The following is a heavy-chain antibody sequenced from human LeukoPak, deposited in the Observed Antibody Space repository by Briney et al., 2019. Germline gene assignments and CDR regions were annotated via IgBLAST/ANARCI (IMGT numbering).Heavy chain of an antibody. D-gene: IGHD1-26*01. CDR2: IYYSGST. V-gene: IGHV4-39*07. Sequence: SETLSLTCTVSGGSISSSSYYWGWIRQPPGKGLEWIGSIYYSGSTYYNPSLKSRVTISVDTSKNQFSLKLSSVTAADTAVYYCARDTPEWELLEGRFDYWGQGTLVTVSS. CDR3: ARDTPEWELLEGRFDY. J-gene: IGHJ4*02. CDR1: GGSISSSSYY.